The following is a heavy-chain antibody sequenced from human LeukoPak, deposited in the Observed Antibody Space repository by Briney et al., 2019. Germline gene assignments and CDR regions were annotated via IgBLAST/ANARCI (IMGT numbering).Heavy chain of an antibody. V-gene: IGHV4-61*01. CDR1: GDPVSSNIYY. CDR3: ARDLHHAFDI. J-gene: IGHJ3*02. Sequence: SETLSLTCTVSGDPVSSNIYYWSWIRQAPGKGLEWIGYLAPSANTHYSPSLRSRVTISKDTSKNQFSLRLSSVTAADTAVYYCARDLHHAFDIWGQGTVVTVSS. CDR2: LAPSANT.